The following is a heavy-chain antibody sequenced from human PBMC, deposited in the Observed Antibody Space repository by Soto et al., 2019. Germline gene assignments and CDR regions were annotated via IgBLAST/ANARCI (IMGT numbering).Heavy chain of an antibody. CDR2: ISAYNGNT. CDR3: ARIYGDHPKRNSELDY. J-gene: IGHJ4*02. D-gene: IGHD4-17*01. CDR1: GYTFTSYG. V-gene: IGHV1-18*01. Sequence: GASVKVSCKASGYTFTSYGISWVRQAPGQGLEWMGWISAYNGNTNYAQKLQGRVTMTTDTSTSTAYMELRSLRSDDTAVYYCARIYGDHPKRNSELDYWXQGTLVTVSS.